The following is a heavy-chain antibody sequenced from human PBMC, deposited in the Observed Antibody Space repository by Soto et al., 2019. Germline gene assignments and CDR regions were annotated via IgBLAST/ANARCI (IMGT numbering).Heavy chain of an antibody. D-gene: IGHD3-22*01. V-gene: IGHV3-23*01. J-gene: IGHJ5*02. CDR3: ARDHGNYYDSSGYYWFNP. CDR2: ISGSGGST. CDR1: GFTFSSYA. Sequence: GGSLRLSCAASGFTFSSYAMSWVRQAPGKGLEWVSAISGSGGSTYYADSVKGRFTISRDNSKNTLYLQMNSLRAEDTAVYYCARDHGNYYDSSGYYWFNPWGQGTLVTVSS.